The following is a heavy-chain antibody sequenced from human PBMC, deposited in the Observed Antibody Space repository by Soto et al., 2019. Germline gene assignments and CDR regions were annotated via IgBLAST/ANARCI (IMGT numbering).Heavy chain of an antibody. CDR3: AKDTALLGLYYYYGMDV. Sequence: PGGSLRLSCAASGFTFSSYAMSWVRQAPGKGLEWVSAISGGGGSTYYTDSVKGRFTISRDNSKNTLYLQMNSLRAEDTAVYYCAKDTALLGLYYYYGMDVWGQGTTVTVSS. CDR1: GFTFSSYA. J-gene: IGHJ6*02. CDR2: ISGGGGST. V-gene: IGHV3-23*01. D-gene: IGHD2-15*01.